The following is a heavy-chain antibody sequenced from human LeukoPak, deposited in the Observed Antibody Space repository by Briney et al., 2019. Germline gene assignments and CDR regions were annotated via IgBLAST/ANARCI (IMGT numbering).Heavy chain of an antibody. D-gene: IGHD2-15*01. CDR2: MNPNSGNT. V-gene: IGHV1-8*01. CDR1: GYTFTSYD. J-gene: IGHJ4*02. CDR3: ARATRRYCSGGSCYVEYYFDY. Sequence: ASVKVSCKASGYTFTSYDINCVRQATGQGLEWMEWMNPNSGNTGYAQKFQGRVTMTRNTSISTAYMELSSLRSEDTAVYYCARATRRYCSGGSCYVEYYFDYWGQGTLVTVSS.